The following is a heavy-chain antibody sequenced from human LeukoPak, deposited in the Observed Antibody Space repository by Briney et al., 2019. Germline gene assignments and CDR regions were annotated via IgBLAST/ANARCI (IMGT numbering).Heavy chain of an antibody. CDR2: ISGSGGST. D-gene: IGHD3-16*01. V-gene: IGHV3-23*01. CDR1: GFTFSSYA. J-gene: IGHJ4*02. CDR3: AKGPYDYVWGSYWAY. Sequence: GGSLRLPCAASGFTFSSYAMSWVRQAPGKGLEWVSAISGSGGSTYYADSVKGRFTISRDNSKNTLYLQMNSLRAEDTAVYYCAKGPYDYVWGSYWAYWGQGTLVAVSS.